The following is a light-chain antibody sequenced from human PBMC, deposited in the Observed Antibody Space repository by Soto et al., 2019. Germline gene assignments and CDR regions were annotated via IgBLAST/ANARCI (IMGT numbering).Light chain of an antibody. CDR2: GAS. Sequence: EIVMTQSPGTLSVSTGEGATLSCRASQSVDSNLAWYQQKPSQAPRLLIYGASTRATGIPDRLRGSGSGTEFTLTISSLQSEDFAVYYCQQYDSWPLTFGGGTKVDIK. CDR1: QSVDSN. CDR3: QQYDSWPLT. V-gene: IGKV3D-15*01. J-gene: IGKJ4*01.